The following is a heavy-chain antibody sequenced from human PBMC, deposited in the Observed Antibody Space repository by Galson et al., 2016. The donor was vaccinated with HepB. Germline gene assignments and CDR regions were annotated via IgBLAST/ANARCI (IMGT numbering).Heavy chain of an antibody. Sequence: SLRLSCAASGFTFSSYAMSWVRQAPGKGLEWVSVISGSGGSTYYADSVKGRFTISRDNAKTTLYLQMNSLRAEDTAIYYCAKGYGYFDYLGQGTLVTVSS. CDR3: AKGYGYFDY. V-gene: IGHV3-23*01. CDR1: GFTFSSYA. CDR2: ISGSGGST. D-gene: IGHD3-10*01. J-gene: IGHJ4*02.